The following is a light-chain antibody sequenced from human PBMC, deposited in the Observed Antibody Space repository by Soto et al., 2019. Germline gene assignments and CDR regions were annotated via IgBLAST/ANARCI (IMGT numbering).Light chain of an antibody. V-gene: IGKV3D-20*02. CDR3: RKRSNWPRT. J-gene: IGKJ1*01. CDR2: GES. Sequence: ELVLTQSPGTLSLSPGDRASLSCRDSQSVSSSYLAWYQQKTGQAPRLLIYGESSRATGIPDRLSGSGSGTELNLTISRLQSEDFAVYFCRKRSNWPRTCGQGTKVDIK. CDR1: QSVSSSY.